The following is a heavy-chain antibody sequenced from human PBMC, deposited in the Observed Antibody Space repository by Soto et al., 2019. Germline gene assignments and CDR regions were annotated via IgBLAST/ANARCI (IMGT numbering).Heavy chain of an antibody. CDR3: ARGFEDRVIVVVPAANPWYSGMDV. D-gene: IGHD2-2*01. CDR1: GGTLSNNA. Sequence: QVQLVQSGTEVKKPGSSVKVSCKASGGTLSNNAISWVRQAPGQGLEWMGGIIPLSATTNYAQKFQGRVTIAADRPTSTAYMELTSLTSEDPAVYYCARGFEDRVIVVVPAANPWYSGMDVWGQGTTVTASS. CDR2: IIPLSATT. J-gene: IGHJ6*02. V-gene: IGHV1-69*06.